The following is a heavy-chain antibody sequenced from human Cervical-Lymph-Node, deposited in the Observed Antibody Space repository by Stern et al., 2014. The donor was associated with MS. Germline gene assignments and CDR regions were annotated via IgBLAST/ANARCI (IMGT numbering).Heavy chain of an antibody. CDR1: GYTFTSYG. J-gene: IGHJ2*01. V-gene: IGHV1-18*01. CDR2: ISAYNGNT. D-gene: IGHD3-22*01. Sequence: QVQMMQSGAEVKKPGASVKVSCKASGYTFTSYGISWVRQAPGPGLEWMGWISAYNGNTNYAQKLQGRVTMTTDTSTSTAYMELRSLRSDDTAVYYCARDYDSSGSTRYFDLWGRGTLVTVSS. CDR3: ARDYDSSGSTRYFDL.